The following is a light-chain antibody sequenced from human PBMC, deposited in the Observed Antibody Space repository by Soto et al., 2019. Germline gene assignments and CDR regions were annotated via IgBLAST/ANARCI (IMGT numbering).Light chain of an antibody. CDR2: DAS. CDR1: QRISSSY. CDR3: QQYGSSLRT. V-gene: IGKV3-20*01. J-gene: IGKJ2*01. Sequence: EIVLTQSPGTLSLSPGERATLSCRASQRISSSYLAWFQQKPGQAPRLLIYDASSRATGIPDRFSGSGSGTDFTLTISRLEPEDFAVYYCQQYGSSLRTFGQGTKLEIK.